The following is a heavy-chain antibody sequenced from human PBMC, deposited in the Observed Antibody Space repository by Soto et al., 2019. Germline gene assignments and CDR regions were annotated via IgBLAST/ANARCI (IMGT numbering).Heavy chain of an antibody. CDR3: AREGIAAAGLHFDY. J-gene: IGHJ4*02. CDR1: GGTFSSYA. D-gene: IGHD6-13*01. Sequence: QVQLVQSGAEVKKTGSSVKVSCKSSGGTFSSYAISWVRQAPGQGLEWMGGIIPIFGTANYAQKFQGRVTITADESTSTAYMELSSLRSEDTAVYYCAREGIAAAGLHFDYWGQGTRVTVSS. CDR2: IIPIFGTA. V-gene: IGHV1-69*01.